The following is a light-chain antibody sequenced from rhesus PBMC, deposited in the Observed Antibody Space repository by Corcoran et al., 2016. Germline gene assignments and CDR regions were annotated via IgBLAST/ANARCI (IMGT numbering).Light chain of an antibody. CDR3: QQYSNWPLT. CDR1: QSVSSS. CDR2: GAS. Sequence: EIVMTQSPATLSLSPGERATLSCRASQSVSSSLAWYQQKPGQAPRLLIYGASSRATGTPDRVSGSGDGTEFTLTISSLEPEDFAFYYCQQYSNWPLTFGGGTKVEIK. V-gene: IGKV3-42*03. J-gene: IGKJ4*01.